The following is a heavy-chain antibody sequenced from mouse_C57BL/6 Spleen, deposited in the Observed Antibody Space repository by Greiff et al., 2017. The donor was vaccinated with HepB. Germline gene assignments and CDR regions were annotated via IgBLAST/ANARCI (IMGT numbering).Heavy chain of an antibody. CDR2: IDPETGGT. CDR3: TRGSYYSNYDYYDY. CDR1: GYTFTDYE. J-gene: IGHJ2*01. D-gene: IGHD2-5*01. Sequence: VQLQQSGAELVRPGASVTLSCKASGYTFTDYEMHWVKQTPVHGLEWIGAIDPETGGTAYNQKFKGKAILTADKSSSTAYMELRSLTSEDSAVYYCTRGSYYSNYDYYDYWGQGTTLTVSS. V-gene: IGHV1-15*01.